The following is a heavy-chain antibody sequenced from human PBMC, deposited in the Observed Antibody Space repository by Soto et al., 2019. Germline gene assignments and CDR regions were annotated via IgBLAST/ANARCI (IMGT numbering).Heavy chain of an antibody. CDR1: GFNVSNNY. V-gene: IGHV3-53*01. Sequence: GGSLRLSCAASGFNVSNNYMTWLRQAPGKGLEWVSVIYTGGSTYYAASVKGRSSISRGSSKNMVFLHMNSLRVEDTAVYYCARATRYFGSFDSWGQGTLVTVSS. J-gene: IGHJ4*02. CDR3: ARATRYFGSFDS. CDR2: IYTGGST. D-gene: IGHD1-1*01.